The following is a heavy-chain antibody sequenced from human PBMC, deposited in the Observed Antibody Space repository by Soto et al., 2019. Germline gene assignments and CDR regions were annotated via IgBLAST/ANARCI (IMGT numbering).Heavy chain of an antibody. J-gene: IGHJ5*02. D-gene: IGHD3-22*01. CDR3: GRSDYYYDRHWFGP. V-gene: IGHV4-30-4*01. CDR1: GGSVSSTDYY. CDR2: VYYSGST. Sequence: SETLSLTCTVSGGSVSSTDYYWNWIRQPPGKGLEWIGYVYYSGSTYYNPSLESRLSISIDTLKNQFYLKLSSVTAADTAVYFCGRSDYYYDRHWFGPRGQGTLVIVSS.